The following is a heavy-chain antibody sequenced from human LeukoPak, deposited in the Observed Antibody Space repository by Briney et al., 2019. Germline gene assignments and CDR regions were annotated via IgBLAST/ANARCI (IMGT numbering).Heavy chain of an antibody. CDR3: ATGIVVVPAAMSSGYYYYMDV. Sequence: ASVKVSCKVSGYTLTELSMHWVRQAPGKGLEWMEGFDPEDGETIYAQKFQGRVTMTEDTSTDTAYMELSSLRSEDTAVYYCATGIVVVPAAMSSGYYYYMDVWGKGTTVTVSS. J-gene: IGHJ6*03. D-gene: IGHD2-2*01. CDR2: FDPEDGET. V-gene: IGHV1-24*01. CDR1: GYTLTELS.